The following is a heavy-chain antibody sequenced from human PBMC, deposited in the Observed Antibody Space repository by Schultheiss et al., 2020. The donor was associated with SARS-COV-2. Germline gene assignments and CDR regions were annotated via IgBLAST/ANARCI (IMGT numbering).Heavy chain of an antibody. CDR2: IDWDDDK. CDR3: ARIRFGWFPPGGMDV. V-gene: IGHV2-70*11. J-gene: IGHJ6*02. D-gene: IGHD3-9*01. CDR1: GFSLSTSGMC. Sequence: SGPTLVKPTQTLTLTCTFSGFSLSTSGMCVSWIRQPPGKALEWLARIDWDDDKYYSTSLKTRLTISKDTSKNQVVLTMTNMDPVDTATYYCARIRFGWFPPGGMDVWGQGTTVTVSS.